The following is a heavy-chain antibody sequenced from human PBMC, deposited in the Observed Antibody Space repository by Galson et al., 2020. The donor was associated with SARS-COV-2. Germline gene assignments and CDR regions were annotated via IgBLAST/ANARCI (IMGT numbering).Heavy chain of an antibody. V-gene: IGHV4-39*01. J-gene: IGHJ6*02. Sequence: SETLSLTCTVSGGSISSSSYYWGWIRQPPGKGLEWIGSIYYSGSTYYNPSLKSRVTISVDTSKNQFSLKLSSVTAADTAVYYCAGPLVATTNYYYYGMDVWGQGTTVTVSS. D-gene: IGHD5-12*01. CDR3: AGPLVATTNYYYYGMDV. CDR1: GGSISSSSYY. CDR2: IYYSGST.